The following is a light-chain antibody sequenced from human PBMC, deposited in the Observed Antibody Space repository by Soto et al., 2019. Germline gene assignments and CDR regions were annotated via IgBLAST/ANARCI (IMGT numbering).Light chain of an antibody. J-gene: IGKJ1*01. CDR3: QQDNSFSPWP. CDR1: QSINNW. CDR2: RAS. V-gene: IGKV1-5*03. Sequence: DIQMTQSPSALSASVGDRITITCRASQSINNWLAWYQQKPGQAPKVLLYRASTLESGVPSRFSGSGSGTEFTLSISSLQPDDFAIYYCQQDNSFSPWPFGQGTKVEIK.